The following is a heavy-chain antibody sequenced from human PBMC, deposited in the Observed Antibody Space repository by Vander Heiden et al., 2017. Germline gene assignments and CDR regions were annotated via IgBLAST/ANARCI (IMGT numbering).Heavy chain of an antibody. CDR3: GHRVHFFDYHGLDV. CDR2: VYWNGDK. CDR1: VFSLTTGVG. V-gene: IGHV2-5*01. Sequence: QITLKESGPTVVKPTQTLTLTCTFSVFSLTTGVGVAWIRQPPRQGLEWLAVVYWNGDKRYNPSLRNRLTVTTDTSNSRVVLTMINMAPVDTATYFCGHRVHFFDYHGLDVWGQGTTVTVSS. D-gene: IGHD3-3*01. J-gene: IGHJ6*02.